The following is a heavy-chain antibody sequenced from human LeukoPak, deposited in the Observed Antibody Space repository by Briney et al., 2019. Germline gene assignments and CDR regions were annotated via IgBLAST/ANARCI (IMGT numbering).Heavy chain of an antibody. CDR3: AKEHCSGGSCYSHIDY. CDR2: INSDGSST. D-gene: IGHD2-15*01. Sequence: GGSLRLSCAASGFTFSNYYWMHWVRQAPGKGLVWVSRINSDGSSTSYADSVKGRFTISRDNAKNTLYLQMNTLRAEDTAVYYCAKEHCSGGSCYSHIDYWGQGTLVTVSS. J-gene: IGHJ4*02. CDR1: GFTFSNYYW. V-gene: IGHV3-74*01.